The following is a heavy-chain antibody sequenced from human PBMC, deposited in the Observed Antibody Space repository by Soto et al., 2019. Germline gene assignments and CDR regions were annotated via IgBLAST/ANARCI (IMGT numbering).Heavy chain of an antibody. D-gene: IGHD2-15*01. J-gene: IGHJ4*02. CDR3: AVSSPDIVVLPSSIYFTS. CDR2: LSWDRSTV. Sequence: GGSLRLSCVASGSSSDPFTMHWVRELPGKGLEWVAGLSWDRSTVAYADSVQGRFTISRDHAKNSVDLLMDSLRPDDTALYFCAVSSPDIVVLPSSIYFTSWGPGTQVTISS. CDR1: GSSSDPFT. V-gene: IGHV3-9*02.